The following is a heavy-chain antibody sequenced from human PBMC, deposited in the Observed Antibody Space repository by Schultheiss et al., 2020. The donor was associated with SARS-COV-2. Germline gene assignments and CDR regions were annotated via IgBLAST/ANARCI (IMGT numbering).Heavy chain of an antibody. D-gene: IGHD1-26*01. V-gene: IGHV4-59*12. CDR3: ARNHIVGATNYYYYGMDV. Sequence: SETLSLTCTVSGGSISNYYWSWIRQHPGKGLEWIGYIYYSGSTNYNPSLKSRVTISVDTSKNQFALKRSSVTAADTAVYYCARNHIVGATNYYYYGMDVWGQGTTVTVSS. CDR1: GGSISNYY. CDR2: IYYSGST. J-gene: IGHJ6*02.